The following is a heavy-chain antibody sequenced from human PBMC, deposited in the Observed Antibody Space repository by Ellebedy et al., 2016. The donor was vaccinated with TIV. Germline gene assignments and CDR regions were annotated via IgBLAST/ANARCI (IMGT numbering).Heavy chain of an antibody. CDR3: ARLRDSSWFDP. D-gene: IGHD3-3*01. V-gene: IGHV4-39*01. Sequence: SETLSLTCTVSGGSISSSSSYWGWIRQPPGKGLEWIGSIYYSGSTYYNPSLKSRVTISVDTSKNQFSLKLSSVTAADTAVYYCARLRDSSWFDPWGQGTLVTVSS. CDR1: GGSISSSSSY. CDR2: IYYSGST. J-gene: IGHJ5*02.